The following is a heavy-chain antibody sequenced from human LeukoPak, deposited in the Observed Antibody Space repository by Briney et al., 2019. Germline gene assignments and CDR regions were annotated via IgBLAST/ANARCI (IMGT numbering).Heavy chain of an antibody. Sequence: PGRSLSLSCVASGFSFTNYDIHWVRQAPGRGLEWVAVTSLDGSNKLYTDTVRGRFIISRDNPKNTVYLQMDSLRAEDTAVYYCARDLTLGKPDYFDHWGQGTLVTVSS. D-gene: IGHD7-27*01. CDR1: GFSFTNYD. J-gene: IGHJ4*02. CDR2: TSLDGSNK. CDR3: ARDLTLGKPDYFDH. V-gene: IGHV3-30-3*01.